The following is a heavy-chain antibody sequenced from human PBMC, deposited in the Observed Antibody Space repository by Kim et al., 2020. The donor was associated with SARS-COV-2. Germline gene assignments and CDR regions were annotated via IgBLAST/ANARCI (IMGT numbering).Heavy chain of an antibody. D-gene: IGHD4-4*01. V-gene: IGHV3-7*01. Sequence: GGSLRLSCVGSGFAFSSYFMSWARQAPGKGLEWVATIKRDGTEKYYVDSVKGRFTISRDNAKNTLYLQMNSLGAGDTAVDYCARDHYTSGHLVFDYWGQG. CDR3: ARDHYTSGHLVFDY. J-gene: IGHJ4*02. CDR2: IKRDGTEK. CDR1: GFAFSSYF.